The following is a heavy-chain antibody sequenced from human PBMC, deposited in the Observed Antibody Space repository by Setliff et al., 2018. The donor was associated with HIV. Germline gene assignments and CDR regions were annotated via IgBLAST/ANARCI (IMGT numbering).Heavy chain of an antibody. Sequence: ASVKVSCKASGYTFTSYGIRWVRQAPGQGLAWMGRISTYNGNTKYAQKLQGRVAMTTDTSTSTAYMELRSLISDDTAVYYCARGYSAAGTLYASGMDVWGQGTTVTVSS. CDR3: ARGYSAAGTLYASGMDV. D-gene: IGHD6-13*01. CDR1: GYTFTSYG. V-gene: IGHV1-18*01. J-gene: IGHJ6*02. CDR2: ISTYNGNT.